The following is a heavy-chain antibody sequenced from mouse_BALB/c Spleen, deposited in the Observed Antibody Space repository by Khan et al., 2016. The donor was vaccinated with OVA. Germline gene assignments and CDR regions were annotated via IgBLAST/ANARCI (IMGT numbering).Heavy chain of an antibody. J-gene: IGHJ3*01. CDR1: GFTFSTYG. V-gene: IGHV5-6*01. Sequence: EVLLVVPGGHLVKPGGSLKLSCAASGFTFSTYGMSWVRPTPDKMLEWVATVSTGGSYTYYPDSVNGRFTISRDNAKNTLYLQMSGLKSEDTAMFYCTRLAYYYDSEGFAYWGQETLVTVSA. CDR3: TRLAYYYDSEGFAY. CDR2: VSTGGSYT. D-gene: IGHD1-1*01.